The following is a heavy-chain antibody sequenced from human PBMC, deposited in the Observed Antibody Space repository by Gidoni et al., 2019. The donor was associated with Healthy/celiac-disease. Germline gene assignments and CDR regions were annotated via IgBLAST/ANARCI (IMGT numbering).Heavy chain of an antibody. CDR3: AREEEIESDFDY. V-gene: IGHV3-74*01. CDR1: GFTFSSYW. CDR2: INSDGSST. Sequence: EVQLVESGGGLVQPGGSLRLSLAAHGFTFSSYWMHWVRQAPGKGLVWVSRINSDGSSTRYADSVKGRFTISRDNAKNTLYLQMNSLRAEDTAVYYCAREEEIESDFDYWGQGTLVTVSS. J-gene: IGHJ4*02.